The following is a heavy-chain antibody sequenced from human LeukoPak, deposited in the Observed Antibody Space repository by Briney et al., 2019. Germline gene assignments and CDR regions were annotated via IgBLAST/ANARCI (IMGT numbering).Heavy chain of an antibody. J-gene: IGHJ6*03. CDR2: IYYSGST. CDR1: GGSISSSSYY. D-gene: IGHD5-18*01. V-gene: IGHV4-61*01. CDR3: ARTTEGGYTYNYFYYYYMDV. Sequence: SETPSLTCTVSGGSISSSSYYWSWIRQPPGKGLEWIGYIYYSGSTNYNPSLKSRVTISVDTSKNQFSLKLSSVTAADSAVYYCARTTEGGYTYNYFYYYYMDVWGKGTPVTISS.